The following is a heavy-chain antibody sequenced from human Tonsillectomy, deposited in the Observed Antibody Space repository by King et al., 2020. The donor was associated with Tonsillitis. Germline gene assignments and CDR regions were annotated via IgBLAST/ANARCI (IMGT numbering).Heavy chain of an antibody. Sequence: VQLVESGGGVVQPGRSLRLSCAASGFTFTTYAMHWVRQAPGKGLVWVAFISYDGSNNSYTDSVKGRYTIFRDNSKNTLYLQMNSLSAEDTAVYYCARAGFCDSTSCYRYYYYMDVWGKGTTVTVSS. CDR3: ARAGFCDSTSCYRYYYYMDV. CDR1: GFTFTTYA. D-gene: IGHD2-2*01. CDR2: ISYDGSNN. V-gene: IGHV3-30-3*01. J-gene: IGHJ6*03.